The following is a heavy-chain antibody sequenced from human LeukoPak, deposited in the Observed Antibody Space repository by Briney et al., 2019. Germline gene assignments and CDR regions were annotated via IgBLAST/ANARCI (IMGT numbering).Heavy chain of an antibody. D-gene: IGHD6-19*01. CDR1: GDSVSSNNAA. Sequence: SQTLSLTCAISGDSVSSNNAAWNWIRQSPSRGLEWLGRTYYRSKWYNDYAVSVSSRMTINPDTSNNQFSLQLKSVTPEDAGVYYCASGSLVAGPDCGFDPWGQGSLVNVSS. J-gene: IGHJ5*02. CDR3: ASGSLVAGPDCGFDP. CDR2: TYYRSKWYN. V-gene: IGHV6-1*01.